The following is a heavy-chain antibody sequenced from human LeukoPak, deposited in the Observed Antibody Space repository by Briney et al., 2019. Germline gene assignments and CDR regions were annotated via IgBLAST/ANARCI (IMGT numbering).Heavy chain of an antibody. CDR1: GFTFSSYG. J-gene: IGHJ4*02. CDR3: AKAKEDLAVAGQAAPDY. Sequence: GGSLRLSCAASGFTFSSYGMHWVRQAPGKGLEWVAVISYDRSNKYYADSVKGRFTISRDNSKNTLYLQMNSLRAEDTAVYYCAKAKEDLAVAGQAAPDYWGQGTLVTVSS. V-gene: IGHV3-30*18. D-gene: IGHD6-19*01. CDR2: ISYDRSNK.